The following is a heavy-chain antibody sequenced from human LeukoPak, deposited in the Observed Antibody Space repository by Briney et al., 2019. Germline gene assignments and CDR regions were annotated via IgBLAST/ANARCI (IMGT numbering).Heavy chain of an antibody. CDR1: GFTFDDYA. V-gene: IGHV3-9*01. CDR3: AKDILAVAGNFDY. J-gene: IGHJ4*02. CDR2: ISWNSGSI. D-gene: IGHD6-19*01. Sequence: GGSLRLSCAASGFTFDDYAMHWVRQAPGKGLEWVSGISWNSGSIGYADSVKGRFTISRDNAKNSLYLQMNGLRAEDTALYYCAKDILAVAGNFDYWGQGTLVTVSS.